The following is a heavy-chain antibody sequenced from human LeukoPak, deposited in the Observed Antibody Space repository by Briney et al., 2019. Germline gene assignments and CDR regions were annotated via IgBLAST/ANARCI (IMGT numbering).Heavy chain of an antibody. CDR1: GRAITNYY. Sequence: WETLPLPCTVSGRAITNYYLSWIRQSAGKGLEWIGPIYGSGGTNYNPALKRRVTMTSDDSKNHISHRQTTLITADDAAYYYARNRPGYYGEIPFDAWGEGTIVTVSS. CDR2: IYGSGGT. V-gene: IGHV4-4*07. D-gene: IGHD3-3*01. J-gene: IGHJ3*01. CDR3: ARNRPGYYGEIPFDA.